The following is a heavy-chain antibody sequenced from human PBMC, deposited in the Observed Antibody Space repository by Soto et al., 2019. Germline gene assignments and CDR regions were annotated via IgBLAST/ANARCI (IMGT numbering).Heavy chain of an antibody. CDR1: GFTFSSYA. CDR2: ISGSGGST. D-gene: IGHD2-8*01. CDR3: AKLSSSRVYAIRAYWFDP. Sequence: PGGSLRLSCAASGFTFSSYAMSWVRQAPGKGLEWVSAISGSGGSTYYADSVKGRFTISRDNSKNTLYLQMNSLRAEDTAVYYCAKLSSSRVYAIRAYWFDPWGQGTLVTAPQ. J-gene: IGHJ5*02. V-gene: IGHV3-23*01.